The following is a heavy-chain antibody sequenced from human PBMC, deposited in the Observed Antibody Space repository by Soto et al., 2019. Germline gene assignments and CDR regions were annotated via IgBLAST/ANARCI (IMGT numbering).Heavy chain of an antibody. CDR2: ISAYNGNT. CDR3: ARDLSPYSSGWYVGH. D-gene: IGHD6-19*01. Sequence: GAPVEGSCKASGLTFTRHGISWGGQAPGQGLEWMGWISAYNGNTNYAQKLQGRVTMTTDTSTSTAYMELRSLRSDDTAVYYCARDLSPYSSGWYVGHWGQGTLVTVSS. V-gene: IGHV1-18*01. J-gene: IGHJ4*02. CDR1: GLTFTRHG.